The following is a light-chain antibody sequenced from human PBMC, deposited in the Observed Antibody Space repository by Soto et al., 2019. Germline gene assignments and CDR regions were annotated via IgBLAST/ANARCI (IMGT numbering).Light chain of an antibody. CDR3: QQYNKWPP. CDR1: QTVRNN. Sequence: EFVLTQSPDTLSLSPGERATLSCRASQTVRNNYLAWYQQKPGQAPRLLIYGASTRATGIPARFSGSGSGTEFTLTISSLQSEDFAVYYCQQYNKWPPFGQGTKVDI. CDR2: GAS. V-gene: IGKV3-15*01. J-gene: IGKJ1*01.